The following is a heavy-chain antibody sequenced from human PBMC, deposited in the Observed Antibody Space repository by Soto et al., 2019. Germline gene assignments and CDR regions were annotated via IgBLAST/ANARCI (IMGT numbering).Heavy chain of an antibody. CDR1: GFTFRTYD. CDR3: ARDAGVGATSPPGDYYYGMDV. J-gene: IGHJ6*02. D-gene: IGHD1-26*01. CDR2: ISYDGSNK. V-gene: IGHV3-30-3*01. Sequence: WWSLRLSCVSSGFTFRTYDMHWVRQAPGKGLEWVAVISYDGSNKYYADSVKGRFTISRDNSKNTLYLQMNSLRAEDTAVYYCARDAGVGATSPPGDYYYGMDVWGQGTTVTVSS.